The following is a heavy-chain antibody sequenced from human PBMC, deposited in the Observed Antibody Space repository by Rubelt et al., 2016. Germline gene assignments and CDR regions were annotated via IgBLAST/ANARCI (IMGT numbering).Heavy chain of an antibody. CDR2: IHHSGST. V-gene: IGHV4-59*08. CDR1: GGSISSYS. J-gene: IGHJ4*02. CDR3: ARVVPAPISFDF. D-gene: IGHD2-2*01. Sequence: QVQLQESGPGLVKPSETLSLNCTVSGGSISSYSWSWIRQPPGKGLEWIGNIHHSGSTNYNPSLKSRVSISVDTSNSQFSLELSAVTAADTAVYYCARVVPAPISFDFWGQGTLVTVSS.